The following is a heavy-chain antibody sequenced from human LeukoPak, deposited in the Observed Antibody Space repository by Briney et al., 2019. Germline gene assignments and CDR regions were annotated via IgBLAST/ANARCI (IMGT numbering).Heavy chain of an antibody. CDR3: AREKEQWLDEPRYFDY. J-gene: IGHJ4*02. CDR1: GFTFSSYG. CDR2: IWYDGSNK. D-gene: IGHD6-19*01. Sequence: GGSLRPSCAASGFTFSSYGMHWVRQAPGKGLEWVAVIWYDGSNKYYADSVKGRFTISRDNSKNTLYLQMNSLRAEDTAVYYCAREKEQWLDEPRYFDYWGQGTLVTVSS. V-gene: IGHV3-33*01.